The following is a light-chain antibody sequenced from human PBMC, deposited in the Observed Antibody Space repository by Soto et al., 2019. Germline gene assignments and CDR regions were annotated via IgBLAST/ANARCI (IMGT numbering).Light chain of an antibody. CDR2: AAS. V-gene: IGKV1-39*01. CDR1: QSISSY. CDR3: QQSYNTTWT. Sequence: DIQMTQSPSSLSASVVDRVTITFRASQSISSYLNWYQQKPGKAPKLLIYAASSLQSGVPSRFSGSGSETDFTLTISSLQPEDFATYSCQQSYNTTWTFGQGTKVDIK. J-gene: IGKJ1*01.